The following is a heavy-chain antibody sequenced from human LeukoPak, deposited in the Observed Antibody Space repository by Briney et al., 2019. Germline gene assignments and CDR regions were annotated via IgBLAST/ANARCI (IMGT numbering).Heavy chain of an antibody. CDR2: ISTYNGNT. D-gene: IGHD4-17*01. J-gene: IGHJ4*02. Sequence: GASVKVSCKASGYTFTSYGISWVRQAPGQGLEWMGWISTYNGNTNYAQKLQGRVTMTTDTSTSTAYMELRSLRSDDTAVYYCARVDTKEDYGDLRFDYWGQGTLVTVSS. CDR1: GYTFTSYG. CDR3: ARVDTKEDYGDLRFDY. V-gene: IGHV1-18*01.